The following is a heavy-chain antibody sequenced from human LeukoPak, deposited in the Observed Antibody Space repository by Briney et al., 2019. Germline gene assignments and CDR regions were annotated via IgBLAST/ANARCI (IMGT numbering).Heavy chain of an antibody. V-gene: IGHV1-2*06. D-gene: IGHD5-24*01. Sequence: GASVKLSCKASGYTFTAYYKHWVRHPPAPGREWVGQINPNTGGTNYAQKFQGRVTMTRDTSISTDYMDLSRLTSDDKAVYYCARLTRTDGYYFDSWGQGTLVTVSS. J-gene: IGHJ4*02. CDR3: ARLTRTDGYYFDS. CDR1: GYTFTAYY. CDR2: INPNTGGT.